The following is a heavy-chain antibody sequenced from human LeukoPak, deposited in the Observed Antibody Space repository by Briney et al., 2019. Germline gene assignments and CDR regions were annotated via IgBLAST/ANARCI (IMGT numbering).Heavy chain of an antibody. J-gene: IGHJ6*03. CDR1: GGSISSYY. V-gene: IGHV4-59*01. CDR2: IYYSGST. D-gene: IGHD3-22*01. Sequence: PSETLSLTCTVSGGSISSYYWSWIRQPPGKGPEWIGYIYYSGSTNYNPSLKSRVTISVDTSKNQFSLKLSSVTAADTAVYYCARGRQEVSMIVVVMTAVSYYLDVWGKGTTVTVS. CDR3: ARGRQEVSMIVVVMTAVSYYLDV.